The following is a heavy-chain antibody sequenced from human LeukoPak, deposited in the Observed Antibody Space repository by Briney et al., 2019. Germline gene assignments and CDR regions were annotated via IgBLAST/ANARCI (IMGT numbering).Heavy chain of an antibody. Sequence: RPGGSLRLSCAVSGFSVTNNYMSWVRQAPGKGLEWVSVFYVGGATYYADSVTGRFTISRDNSENTLYLQMKSPRAEDTAVYYCARGDGYNFFDYWGQGTLVTVSS. D-gene: IGHD5-24*01. J-gene: IGHJ4*02. CDR2: FYVGGAT. V-gene: IGHV3-53*01. CDR3: ARGDGYNFFDY. CDR1: GFSVTNNY.